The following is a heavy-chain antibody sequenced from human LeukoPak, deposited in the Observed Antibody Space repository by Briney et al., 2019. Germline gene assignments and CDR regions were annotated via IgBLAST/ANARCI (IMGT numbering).Heavy chain of an antibody. CDR2: INHSRGT. V-gene: IGHV4-34*01. CDR3: AREDYYFDS. Sequence: PSETLSLTCSVYGGSITAYYWSWIRQPPGKGLEWIGEINHSRGTKYNPSLESRVTILLDASKNEFSLNLNFVTAADTAVYYCAREDYYFDSWGQGTLVTVSS. CDR1: GGSITAYY. J-gene: IGHJ4*02.